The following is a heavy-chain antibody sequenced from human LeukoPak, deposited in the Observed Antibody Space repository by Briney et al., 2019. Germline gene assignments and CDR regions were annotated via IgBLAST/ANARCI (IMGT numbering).Heavy chain of an antibody. D-gene: IGHD4-23*01. J-gene: IGHJ4*02. Sequence: PGGSLRLSCAASGFTFSGYGMSWVRQAPGKGLEWVSAISGSGGSTYYADSVKGRFTISRDNSKNTLYLQMNSLRAEDTAVYYCAKDYTTVGYYFDYWGQGTLVTVSS. V-gene: IGHV3-23*01. CDR3: AKDYTTVGYYFDY. CDR2: ISGSGGST. CDR1: GFTFSGYG.